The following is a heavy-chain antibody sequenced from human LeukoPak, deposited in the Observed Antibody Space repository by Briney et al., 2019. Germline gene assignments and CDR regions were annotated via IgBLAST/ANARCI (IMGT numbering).Heavy chain of an antibody. CDR2: IYEAGNT. V-gene: IGHV3-13*01. CDR1: GFTLSTYD. J-gene: IGHJ3*02. D-gene: IGHD3-10*01. CDR3: AREMSGSNDAFDI. Sequence: GGSLRLSCAASGFTLSTYDMHWVRQVTGEALEWVSMIYEAGNTYYTGSVKGRFTISRENAKNSLYLQMHGLTAGDTAVYYCAREMSGSNDAFDIRGPGTMVTVSS.